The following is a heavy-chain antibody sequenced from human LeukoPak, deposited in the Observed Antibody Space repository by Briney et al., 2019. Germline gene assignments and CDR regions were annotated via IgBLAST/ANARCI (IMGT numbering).Heavy chain of an antibody. CDR1: GFTFSSYG. CDR3: ARSLGGITLDY. J-gene: IGHJ4*02. V-gene: IGHV3-23*01. D-gene: IGHD3-22*01. CDR2: ISGTGGST. Sequence: PGGSLRLSCAASGFTFSSYGMSWVRQAPGKGLEWVSAISGTGGSTYYADSVKGRFTISRDNAKNSLYLQMNSLRAEDTAVYYCARSLGGITLDYWGQGTLVTVSS.